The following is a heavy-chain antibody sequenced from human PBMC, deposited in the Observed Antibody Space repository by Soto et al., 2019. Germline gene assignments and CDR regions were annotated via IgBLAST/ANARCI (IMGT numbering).Heavy chain of an antibody. CDR2: ISSDGTTT. D-gene: IGHD5-18*01. CDR3: ATSVSRGYSYAFDS. V-gene: IGHV3-74*01. Sequence: VGSLRVSCTTSGFTFGNYWRHWVRQAPGEELVWVSRISSDGTTTTYADSVKGRFTISRDNAKNTLYLQMNSLRPEDTAVYYCATSVSRGYSYAFDSWRKGILVTVSS. J-gene: IGHJ4*02. CDR1: GFTFGNYW.